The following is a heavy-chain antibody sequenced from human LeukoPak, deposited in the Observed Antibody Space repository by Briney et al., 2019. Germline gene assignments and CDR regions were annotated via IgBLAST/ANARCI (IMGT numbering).Heavy chain of an antibody. D-gene: IGHD3-9*01. Sequence: GGSLRLSCAASGFTFSSYAMSWVRQAPGKGLEWVSAISGSGGSTYYADSVKGRFTISRDNSKNTLYLQMNSLRAEDTAVYYCAKFANPLLRYLDWLVDYWGQGTLVTVSS. V-gene: IGHV3-23*01. CDR3: AKFANPLLRYLDWLVDY. J-gene: IGHJ4*02. CDR2: ISGSGGST. CDR1: GFTFSSYA.